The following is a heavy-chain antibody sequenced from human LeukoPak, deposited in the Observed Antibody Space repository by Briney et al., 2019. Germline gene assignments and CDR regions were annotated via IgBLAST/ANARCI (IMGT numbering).Heavy chain of an antibody. V-gene: IGHV3-53*01. CDR2: IYSGGST. Sequence: GGSLRLSCAASGFTVSSNYMSWVLQAPGKGLEWVSVIYSGGSTYYADSVKGRFTISRDNSKNTLYLQMNSLRAEDTAVYYCARSPVDTAMVRGRSWGQGTLVTVSS. J-gene: IGHJ4*02. D-gene: IGHD5-18*01. CDR1: GFTVSSNY. CDR3: ARSPVDTAMVRGRS.